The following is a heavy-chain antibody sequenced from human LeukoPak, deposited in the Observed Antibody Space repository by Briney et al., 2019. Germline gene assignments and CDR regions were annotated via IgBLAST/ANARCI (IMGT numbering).Heavy chain of an antibody. Sequence: SETLSLTCTVSGGSISSGDYYWSWIRQPPGKGLEWIGYIYYSGSTNYNPSLKSRVTISVDTSKNQFSLKLSSVTAADTAVYYCARDVTSGMDVWGQGTTVTVSS. J-gene: IGHJ6*02. CDR1: GGSISSGDYY. V-gene: IGHV4-61*08. CDR2: IYYSGST. CDR3: ARDVTSGMDV. D-gene: IGHD4-17*01.